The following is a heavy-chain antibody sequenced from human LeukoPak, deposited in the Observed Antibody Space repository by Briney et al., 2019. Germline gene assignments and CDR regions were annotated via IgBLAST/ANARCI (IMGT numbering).Heavy chain of an antibody. CDR2: IYYSGST. V-gene: IGHV4-31*03. CDR1: GGSISSSNYF. CDR3: ARVCPHSSWHESAFDI. J-gene: IGHJ3*02. D-gene: IGHD6-13*01. Sequence: SETLSLTCTVSGGSISSSNYFWGWIRQPPGKGLEWIGYIYYSGSTYYNPSLKSRVTISVDTSKNQFSLKLSSVTAADTAVYYCARVCPHSSWHESAFDIWGQGTMVTVSS.